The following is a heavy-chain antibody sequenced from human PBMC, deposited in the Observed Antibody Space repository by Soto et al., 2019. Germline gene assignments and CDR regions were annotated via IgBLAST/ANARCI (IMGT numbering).Heavy chain of an antibody. J-gene: IGHJ4*02. CDR3: AKGPQGGYYDSGSFYSSVY. CDR2: INHSGSA. D-gene: IGHD3-10*01. CDR1: GGSFNGYY. V-gene: IGHV4-34*01. Sequence: QVQLQQWGAGLLKPSENLSLTCAVYGGSFNGYYWSWIRQPPGKGLEWIVEINHSGSANYNPTFKSRVSISVDTSKTQLSLQLSRVTAADTAVYYCAKGPQGGYYDSGSFYSSVYWGQGTLVTVSS.